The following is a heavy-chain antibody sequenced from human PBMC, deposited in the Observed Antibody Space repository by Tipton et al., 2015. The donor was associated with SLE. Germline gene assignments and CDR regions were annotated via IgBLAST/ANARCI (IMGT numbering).Heavy chain of an antibody. D-gene: IGHD5-18*01. Sequence: TLSLTCTVSGGSISSPHWWTWVRQTPGKGLEWIGEINHSGSTNYNPSPKSRVTISVDTSKNQFSLKLTSVTAADTAVYYCARDGRPIQPSYGYDVDYWGQGTLVTVSS. CDR3: ARDGRPIQPSYGYDVDY. CDR1: GGSISSPHW. J-gene: IGHJ4*02. CDR2: INHSGST. V-gene: IGHV4-4*02.